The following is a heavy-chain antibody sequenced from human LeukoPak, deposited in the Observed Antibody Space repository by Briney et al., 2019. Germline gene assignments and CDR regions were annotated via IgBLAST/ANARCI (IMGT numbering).Heavy chain of an antibody. CDR2: INPSGGST. CDR1: GYTFTSYY. V-gene: IGHV1-46*01. D-gene: IGHD4-17*01. J-gene: IGHJ5*02. Sequence: GASVKVSCKASGYTFTSYYMHWVRQAPGQGLEWMGIINPSGGSTSYARKFQGRVTMTRDTSTSTVYMELSSLRSEDTAVYYCARDLGPSMTTVARWHWFDPWGQGTLVTVSS. CDR3: ARDLGPSMTTVARWHWFDP.